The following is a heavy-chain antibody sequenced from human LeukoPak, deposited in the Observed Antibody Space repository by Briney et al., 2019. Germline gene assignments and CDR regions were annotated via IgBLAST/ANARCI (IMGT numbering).Heavy chain of an antibody. CDR3: ARSAVAGGYYFDY. J-gene: IGHJ4*02. D-gene: IGHD6-19*01. V-gene: IGHV2-70*11. CDR2: IDWDDDK. Sequence: SAPTLVNPTQTLTLTCTFSGFSLSTSGVGVGWIRQPPGKALEWLARIDWDDDKYYNTSLKTRLTISKDTSKNQVVLTMTNMDSVDTATYYCARSAVAGGYYFDYWGQGPLVTVS. CDR1: GFSLSTSGVG.